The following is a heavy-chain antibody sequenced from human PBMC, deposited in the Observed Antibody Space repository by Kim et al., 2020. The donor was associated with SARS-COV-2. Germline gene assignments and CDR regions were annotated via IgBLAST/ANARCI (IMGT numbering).Heavy chain of an antibody. Sequence: GGSLRLSCAASGFTFSSYAMHWVRQAPGKGLEWVAVIWYDGSNKYYADSVKGRFTISRDNSKNTLYLQMNSLRAEDTAVYYCAKTPRYLRRFGVVKSYYYGMDVWGQGTTVTVSS. J-gene: IGHJ6*02. CDR1: GFTFSSYA. D-gene: IGHD3-3*01. CDR3: AKTPRYLRRFGVVKSYYYGMDV. V-gene: IGHV3-33*06. CDR2: IWYDGSNK.